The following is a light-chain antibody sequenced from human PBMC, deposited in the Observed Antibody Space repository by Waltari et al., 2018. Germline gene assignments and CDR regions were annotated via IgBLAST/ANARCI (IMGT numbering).Light chain of an antibody. CDR3: QQYHTYPYT. CDR2: LAS. Sequence: DIQMTQSPSTLSASIGDTVTLTCRASQTVTNWLAWYQQKPGQAPKVLIYLASTLDSGVPSRFSGSGYGTHFTLTITSLQPDDVAAYHCQQYHTYPYTFGQGTKLEIK. V-gene: IGKV1-5*03. CDR1: QTVTNW. J-gene: IGKJ2*01.